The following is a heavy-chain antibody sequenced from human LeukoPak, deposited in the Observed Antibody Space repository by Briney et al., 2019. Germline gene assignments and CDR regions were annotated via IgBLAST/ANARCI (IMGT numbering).Heavy chain of an antibody. J-gene: IGHJ4*02. V-gene: IGHV1-2*02. CDR2: INPNSGGI. D-gene: IGHD2-2*01. Sequence: ASVKLSCKASGYTFTGYYMHWVRQAPGQGLEWMGWINPNSGGINYAQKFQGRVTMTRDTSISTAYMELSRLRSDDTAVYYCARCGSSTSCLYWGQGTLVTVSS. CDR3: ARCGSSTSCLY. CDR1: GYTFTGYY.